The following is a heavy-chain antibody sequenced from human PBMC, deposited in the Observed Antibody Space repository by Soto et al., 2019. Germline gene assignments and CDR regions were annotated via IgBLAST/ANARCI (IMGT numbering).Heavy chain of an antibody. CDR1: GYTFTSYA. D-gene: IGHD2-2*01. J-gene: IGHJ5*02. Sequence: ASVKVSCKASGYTFTSYAMHWERQAPGQRLEWMGWINAGNVNTKYSQKFQGRATITRHTSASTAYMELSSLRSEDTAVYYCASYHCSSISCYDNWFDPWGQGTLVAVSS. CDR2: INAGNVNT. V-gene: IGHV1-3*01. CDR3: ASYHCSSISCYDNWFDP.